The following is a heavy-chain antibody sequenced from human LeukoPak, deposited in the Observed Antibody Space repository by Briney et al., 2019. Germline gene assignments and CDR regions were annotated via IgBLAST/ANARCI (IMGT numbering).Heavy chain of an antibody. V-gene: IGHV3-23*01. J-gene: IGHJ4*02. Sequence: GGSLRLSCAASGFTFSDYSMNWVRQAPGKGLEWVSAISGSGGSTYYADSVKGRFTISRDNSKNTLYLQMNSLRAEDTAVYYCAKDSAGYSSSWYDYWGQGTLVTVSS. D-gene: IGHD6-13*01. CDR2: ISGSGGST. CDR3: AKDSAGYSSSWYDY. CDR1: GFTFSDYS.